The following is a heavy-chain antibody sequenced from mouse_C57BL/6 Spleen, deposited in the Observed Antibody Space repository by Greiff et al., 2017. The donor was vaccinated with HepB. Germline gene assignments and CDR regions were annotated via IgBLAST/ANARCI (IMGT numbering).Heavy chain of an antibody. V-gene: IGHV3-6*01. CDR1: GYSITSGYY. CDR3: ARDRYDGYFDV. CDR2: ISYDGSN. J-gene: IGHJ1*03. Sequence: EVKLMESGPGLVKPSQSLSLTCSVTGYSITSGYYWNWIRQFPGNKLEWMGYISYDGSNNYNPSLKNRISITRDTSKNQFFLKLNSVTTEDTATYYCARDRYDGYFDVWGTGTTVTVSS. D-gene: IGHD2-12*01.